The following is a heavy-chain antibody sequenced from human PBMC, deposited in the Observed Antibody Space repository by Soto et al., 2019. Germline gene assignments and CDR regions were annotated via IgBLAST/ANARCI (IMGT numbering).Heavy chain of an antibody. CDR3: ARVFGYYYDGMDV. V-gene: IGHV1-69*02. D-gene: IGHD3-16*01. Sequence: QVQLVQSGAEVKKPGSSVKVSCKASGGTFSSYTISWVRQAPGQGLEWMGRIIPILGIANYAQKFQGRVTITADKSTSTAYMELSSLRSEDTAVYYCARVFGYYYDGMDVWGQGTTVTVSS. J-gene: IGHJ6*02. CDR1: GGTFSSYT. CDR2: IIPILGIA.